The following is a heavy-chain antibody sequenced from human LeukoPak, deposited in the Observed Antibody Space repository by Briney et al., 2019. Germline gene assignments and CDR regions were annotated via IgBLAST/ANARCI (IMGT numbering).Heavy chain of an antibody. CDR2: ISYDARHE. CDR3: ARDEFDGYNLGPSIY. D-gene: IGHD5-24*01. J-gene: IGHJ4*02. CDR1: GFPFRDHA. V-gene: IGHV3-30*03. Sequence: PGGSLRLFCEASGFPFRDHAMHWVRQAPGKGLEGVAVISYDARHENYADSVKGRFTVSRDDSRSTLYLQMNSLKTDDTAVYFCARDEFDGYNLGPSIYWGQGTLVTVSS.